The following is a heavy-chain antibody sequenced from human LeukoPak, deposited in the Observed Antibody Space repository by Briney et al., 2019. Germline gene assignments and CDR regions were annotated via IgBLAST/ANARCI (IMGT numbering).Heavy chain of an antibody. J-gene: IGHJ3*02. V-gene: IGHV4-59*01. CDR3: AVGGYCSGNTCPRRNDACDI. CDR2: TYYSGRT. Sequence: SETLSLTCTVAGGSLSSYYWTWIRQPPARGRGGSGYTYYSGRTNYNPSLKSRVTISVDTSKNQFYLKLSSVTAADTAVYYCAVGGYCSGNTCPRRNDACDIWGQGTMVTVSS. CDR1: GGSLSSYY. D-gene: IGHD2-15*01.